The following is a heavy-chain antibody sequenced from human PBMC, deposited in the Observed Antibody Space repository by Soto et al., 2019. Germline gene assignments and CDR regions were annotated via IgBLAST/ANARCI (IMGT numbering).Heavy chain of an antibody. CDR1: GGTCSSYA. CDR3: ARGGPDGWCGP. D-gene: IGHD3-16*01. V-gene: IGHV1-69*12. J-gene: IGHJ5*01. Sequence: QVQLVQSGAEVKKPGSSVKVSCKASGGTCSSYAIRWVRQAPGQGLEWMGGIIPNFGTANYAQKFQGRVRMAAGESRSTAYREVCSRRSEDTAVYYCARGGPDGWCGPGGQGSLVTGSS. CDR2: IIPNFGTA.